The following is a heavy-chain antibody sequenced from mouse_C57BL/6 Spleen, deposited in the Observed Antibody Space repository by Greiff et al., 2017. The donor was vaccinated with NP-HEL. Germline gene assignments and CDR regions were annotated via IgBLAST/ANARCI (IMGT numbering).Heavy chain of an antibody. CDR3: ARPDYGSSWSLLDY. D-gene: IGHD1-1*01. Sequence: EVQRVESGGGLVKPGGSLKLSCAASGFTFSSYTMSWVRQTPEKRLVWVATISGGAGNTYYPDRVKGRFPISRDNAKKTLYLQMSSRRSEDTALYYCARPDYGSSWSLLDYWGQGTALRDAS. J-gene: IGHJ2*01. V-gene: IGHV5-9*01. CDR2: ISGGAGNT. CDR1: GFTFSSYT.